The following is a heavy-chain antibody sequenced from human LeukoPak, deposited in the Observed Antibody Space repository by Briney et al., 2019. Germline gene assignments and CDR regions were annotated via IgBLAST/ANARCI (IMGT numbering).Heavy chain of an antibody. D-gene: IGHD3-10*01. CDR3: ARANYYGSGKKDLGY. V-gene: IGHV1-8*01. J-gene: IGHJ4*02. CDR1: GYTFTTYD. CDR2: MNPNSGNT. Sequence: ASVKVSCKASGYTFTTYDINWVRQATGQGLEWMGWMNPNSGNTGYAQKFQGRVTMTRNTFMSTAYMELNSLRSEDTAVYYCARANYYGSGKKDLGYWGQGTLVTVSS.